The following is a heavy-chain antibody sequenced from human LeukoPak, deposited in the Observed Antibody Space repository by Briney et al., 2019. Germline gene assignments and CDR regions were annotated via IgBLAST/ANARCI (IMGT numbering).Heavy chain of an antibody. V-gene: IGHV3-7*01. CDR3: AKGAFRDQVQGYYYMDV. D-gene: IGHD3-10*01. Sequence: GGSLRLSCAASGFTFSSYWMSWVRQAPGKGLEWVANIRQDGSEKYYVDSVKGRFIISRDNAKNSLYLQMNSLRAEDTAVYYCAKGAFRDQVQGYYYMDVWGKGTTVTVSS. CDR2: IRQDGSEK. CDR1: GFTFSSYW. J-gene: IGHJ6*03.